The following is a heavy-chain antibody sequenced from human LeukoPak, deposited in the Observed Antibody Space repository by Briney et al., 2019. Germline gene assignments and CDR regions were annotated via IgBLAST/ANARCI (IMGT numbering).Heavy chain of an antibody. CDR3: ARGRGIAALRDWFDP. V-gene: IGHV1-8*03. J-gene: IGHJ5*02. D-gene: IGHD6-13*01. Sequence: ASVKVSCKASGYTFTSYDINWVRQATGQGLEWMGWMNPNSGNTGYAQRFQGRVTITRDTSISTAYMELSSLRSEDTAVYYCARGRGIAALRDWFDPWGQGTLVTVSS. CDR2: MNPNSGNT. CDR1: GYTFTSYD.